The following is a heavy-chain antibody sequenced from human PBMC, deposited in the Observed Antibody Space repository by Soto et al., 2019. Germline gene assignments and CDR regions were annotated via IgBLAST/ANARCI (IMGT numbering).Heavy chain of an antibody. CDR1: GGSISSGGYY. CDR3: ARGIMVRGVMGPRGWFDP. D-gene: IGHD3-10*01. Sequence: QVQLQESGPGLVKPSQTLSLTCTVSGGSISSGGYYWSWIRQHPGKGLEWIGYIYYSGSTYYNPSLKSRVTISVDTSKNQFSLKLSSVTAADTAVYYCARGIMVRGVMGPRGWFDPWGQGTLVTVSS. J-gene: IGHJ5*02. CDR2: IYYSGST. V-gene: IGHV4-31*03.